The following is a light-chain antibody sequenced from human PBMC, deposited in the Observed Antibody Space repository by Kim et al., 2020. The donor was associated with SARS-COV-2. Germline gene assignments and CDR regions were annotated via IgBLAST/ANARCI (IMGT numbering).Light chain of an antibody. J-gene: IGKJ4*01. CDR1: QSVNTN. CDR3: QQRSNWRLT. Sequence: LSLGERATLSCRASQSVNTNLAWYQQKPGQAPRLLIYDASHRATGIPARFSGSGSGTDFTLTISSLEPEDFAVYYCQQRSNWRLTFGGGTKVDIK. V-gene: IGKV3-11*01. CDR2: DAS.